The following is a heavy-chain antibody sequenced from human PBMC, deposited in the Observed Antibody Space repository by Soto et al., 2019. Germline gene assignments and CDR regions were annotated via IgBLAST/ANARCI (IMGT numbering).Heavy chain of an antibody. J-gene: IGHJ4*02. CDR3: ATNLDYYDSSGYSSFDY. CDR1: GGSISSSSYY. CDR2: IYYSGST. V-gene: IGHV4-39*01. Sequence: SETLSLTCTVSGGSISSSSYYWGWIRQPPGKGLEWIGSIYYSGSTYYNPSLKSRVTISVDTSKNQFSLKLSSVTAADTAVYYCATNLDYYDSSGYSSFDYWGRGTLVTVSS. D-gene: IGHD3-22*01.